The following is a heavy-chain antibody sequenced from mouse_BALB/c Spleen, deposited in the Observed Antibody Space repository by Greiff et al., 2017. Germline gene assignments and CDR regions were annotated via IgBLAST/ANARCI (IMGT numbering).Heavy chain of an antibody. CDR1: GYTFTSYD. V-gene: IGHV1S56*01. J-gene: IGHJ3*01. Sequence: VKLQESGPELVKPGASVKISCKASGYTFTSYDINWVKQRPGQGLEWIGWIYPGDGSTKYNEKFKGKATLTADKSSSTAYMQLSSLTSENSAVYFCARGYYSYEGFAYWGQGTLVTVSA. D-gene: IGHD2-12*01. CDR3: ARGYYSYEGFAY. CDR2: IYPGDGST.